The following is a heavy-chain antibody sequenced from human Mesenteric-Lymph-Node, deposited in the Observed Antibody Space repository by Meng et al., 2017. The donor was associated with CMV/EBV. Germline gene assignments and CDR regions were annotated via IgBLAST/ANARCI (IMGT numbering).Heavy chain of an antibody. Sequence: GSLKISCAASGFTFSDYYITWIRQAPGKGLEWVSYISSSGSTISYGDSVGGRFTISRDNAKNSLYLQMNSLRAEDTAVYYCARRGTYCSSANCYGDAFDIWGQGTMVTVSS. V-gene: IGHV3-11*01. CDR1: GFTFSDYY. J-gene: IGHJ3*02. D-gene: IGHD2-2*01. CDR2: ISSSGSTI. CDR3: ARRGTYCSSANCYGDAFDI.